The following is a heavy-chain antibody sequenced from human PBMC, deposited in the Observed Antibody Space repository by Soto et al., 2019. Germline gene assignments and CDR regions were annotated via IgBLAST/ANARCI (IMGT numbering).Heavy chain of an antibody. CDR1: GYTFTSYA. V-gene: IGHV1-3*01. Sequence: ASVKVSCKASGYTFTSYAMHWVRQAPGQRLEWMGWINAGNGNTKYSQKFQGRVTITRDTSASTAYMELSSLRSEDTAVYYCAREVHSGSYSRAFDIWGKGKMVTVSS. CDR3: AREVHSGSYSRAFDI. D-gene: IGHD1-26*01. CDR2: INAGNGNT. J-gene: IGHJ3*02.